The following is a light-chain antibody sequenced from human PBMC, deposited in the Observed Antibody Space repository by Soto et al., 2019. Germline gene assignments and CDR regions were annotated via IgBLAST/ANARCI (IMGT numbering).Light chain of an antibody. CDR3: SSYTTSSSYV. V-gene: IGLV2-14*01. Sequence: QSVLTQPASVSGSPGQSIAISCTGTSSDVGGYKYVSWYQQHPGKAPKLLIYDVTNRPSGVSDRFSGSKSGNTASLTISELQSEDEADYYCSSYTTSSSYVFGTGTKLTVL. CDR1: SSDVGGYKY. CDR2: DVT. J-gene: IGLJ1*01.